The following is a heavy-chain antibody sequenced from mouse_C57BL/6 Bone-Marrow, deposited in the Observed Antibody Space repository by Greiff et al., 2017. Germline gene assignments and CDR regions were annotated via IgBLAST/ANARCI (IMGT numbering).Heavy chain of an antibody. CDR1: GYTFTSYG. V-gene: IGHV1-81*01. CDR3: ARWGYCYYYAMDY. CDR2: IYPRSGNT. J-gene: IGHJ4*01. Sequence: QVQLKESGAELARPGASVKLSCKASGYTFTSYGISWVKQRTGQGLEWIGAIYPRSGNTYYNEKFKGKATLTADKSSSTAYMELRSLTSEDSAVYFCARWGYCYYYAMDYWGQGTSVTVSS. D-gene: IGHD2-3*01.